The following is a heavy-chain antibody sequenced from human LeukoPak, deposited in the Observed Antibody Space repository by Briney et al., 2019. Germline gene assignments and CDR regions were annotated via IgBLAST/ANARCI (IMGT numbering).Heavy chain of an antibody. CDR3: VPRWEY. Sequence: GSLRLSCVGSGFTFSNAWMTWVRQAPGKGLEWVGRIKSKSDGETIDYAVPVKGRFSISRDDSKNTLYLQMNSLKTEDTAVYYCVPRWEYWGQGTLVTVSS. CDR1: GFTFSNAW. J-gene: IGHJ4*02. CDR2: IKSKSDGETI. V-gene: IGHV3-15*01. D-gene: IGHD5-24*01.